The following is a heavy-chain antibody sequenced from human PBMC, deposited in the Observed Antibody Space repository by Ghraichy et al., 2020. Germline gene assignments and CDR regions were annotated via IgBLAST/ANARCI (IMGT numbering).Heavy chain of an antibody. CDR1: GFTFDDYT. CDR3: AKDGASKYQLVWQYYFDS. J-gene: IGHJ4*02. Sequence: GGSLRLSCAASGFTFDDYTMHWVRQVPGKGLEWVSLISWNGGTTYYADSVKGRFIITRDNSKNSLYLQMNSLRTEDTALYYCAKDGASKYQLVWQYYFDSWGRGSLVTVSS. V-gene: IGHV3-43*01. D-gene: IGHD2-2*01. CDR2: ISWNGGTT.